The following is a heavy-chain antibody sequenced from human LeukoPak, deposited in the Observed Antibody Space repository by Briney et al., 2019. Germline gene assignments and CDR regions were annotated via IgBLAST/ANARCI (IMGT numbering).Heavy chain of an antibody. CDR3: AREQVVVAAKHAVPLYNWFDP. Sequence: SETLSLTCTVSGGSISSRNYYWGWIRQPPGKGLEWIASIYYSGSTFYNPSLKSRVTISVDTSKNQFSLKLSSVTAADTAVYYCAREQVVVAAKHAVPLYNWFDPWGQGTLVTVSS. J-gene: IGHJ5*02. V-gene: IGHV4-39*07. CDR2: IYYSGST. CDR1: GGSISSRNYY. D-gene: IGHD2-15*01.